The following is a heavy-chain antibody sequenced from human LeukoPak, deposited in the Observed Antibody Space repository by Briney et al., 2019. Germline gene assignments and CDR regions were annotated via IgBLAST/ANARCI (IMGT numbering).Heavy chain of an antibody. CDR2: ISGSGGST. Sequence: GGSLRLSCAASGFTFSDYYMSWIRQAPGKGLEWVSAISGSGGSTYYADSVKGRFTISRDNSKNTLYLQMNSLRAEDTAVYYCAKRRKLPLXSYXFDYWGQGTLVTVSS. D-gene: IGHD2-15*01. CDR1: GFTFSDYY. J-gene: IGHJ4*02. CDR3: AKRRKLPLXSYXFDY. V-gene: IGHV3-23*01.